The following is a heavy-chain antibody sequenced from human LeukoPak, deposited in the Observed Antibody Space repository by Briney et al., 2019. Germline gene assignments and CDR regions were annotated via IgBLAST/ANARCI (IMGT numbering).Heavy chain of an antibody. V-gene: IGHV4-30-2*01. D-gene: IGHD3-10*01. CDR3: ARAEWFGEALGFDP. CDR2: IYHSGST. Sequence: SETLSLTCAVSGGSISSGGYSWSWIRQPPGKGLEWIGYIYHSGSTYYNPSLKSRVTISVDRSKNLFSLKLSSVTAADTAVYYCARAEWFGEALGFDPWGQGTLVTVSS. J-gene: IGHJ5*02. CDR1: GGSISSGGYS.